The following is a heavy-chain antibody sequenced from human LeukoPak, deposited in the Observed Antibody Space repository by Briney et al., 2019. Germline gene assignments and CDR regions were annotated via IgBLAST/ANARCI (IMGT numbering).Heavy chain of an antibody. V-gene: IGHV3-23*01. D-gene: IGHD2-21*02. CDR1: GFTFSSYA. Sequence: PGGSLRLSCAASGFTFSSYAMSWVRQAPGKGLEWVSAISGSGGSTYYADSVKGRFTISRDNSKNTLYLQMNSLRAEDTAVYYCAKVVAMTAYDIYCGGDCQDYWGQGTLVTVSS. CDR3: AKVVAMTAYDIYCGGDCQDY. CDR2: ISGSGGST. J-gene: IGHJ4*02.